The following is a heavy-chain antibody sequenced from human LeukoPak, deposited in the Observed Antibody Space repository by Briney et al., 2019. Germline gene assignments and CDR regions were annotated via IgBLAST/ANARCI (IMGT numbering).Heavy chain of an antibody. J-gene: IGHJ3*02. V-gene: IGHV4-59*01. CDR2: LYNSGST. CDR3: ARGVTTPLDAFDI. D-gene: IGHD1-26*01. CDR1: GGSISTYY. Sequence: SETLSLTCTVSGGSISTYYWNWMRQPPGKGLEWIGYLYNSGSTNYNASLKSRATIFVDMSKNQLSLKLSSVTAADTDVYYCARGVTTPLDAFDIWGQGTMVTVSS.